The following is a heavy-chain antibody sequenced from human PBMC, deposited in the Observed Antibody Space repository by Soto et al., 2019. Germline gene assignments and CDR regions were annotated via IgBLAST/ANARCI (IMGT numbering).Heavy chain of an antibody. CDR1: GYTFTGYY. Sequence: ASVKVSCKASGYTFTGYYMHWVRQAPGQGLEWMGWINPNSGGTNYAQKFQGRVTMTRDTSISTAYMEPSRLRSDDTAVYYWARGEGIGYCSGGSGWQTSRGMDVWGQGTTVTVSS. D-gene: IGHD2-15*01. V-gene: IGHV1-2*02. J-gene: IGHJ6*02. CDR3: ARGEGIGYCSGGSGWQTSRGMDV. CDR2: INPNSGGT.